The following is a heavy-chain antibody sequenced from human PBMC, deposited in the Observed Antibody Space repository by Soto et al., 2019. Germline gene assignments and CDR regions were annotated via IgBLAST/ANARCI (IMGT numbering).Heavy chain of an antibody. V-gene: IGHV3-23*01. D-gene: IGHD1-26*01. CDR3: AKNFYFLRANDY. J-gene: IGHJ4*02. Sequence: GGSLRLSCAASGFSFRSNGMAWVRQAPGKGLEWVSGISGSGDSTYYADFVKGRFTISRDNSKTTLYLQMNSLTAEDTATYYCAKNFYFLRANDYWGQGTLVTVSS. CDR2: ISGSGDST. CDR1: GFSFRSNG.